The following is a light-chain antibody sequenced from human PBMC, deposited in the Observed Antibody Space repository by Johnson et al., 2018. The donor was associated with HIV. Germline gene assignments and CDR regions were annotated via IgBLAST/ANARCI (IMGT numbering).Light chain of an antibody. J-gene: IGLJ1*01. CDR2: DNT. CDR1: SSNIGRNY. CDR3: GTWDSSLTAYV. V-gene: IGLV1-51*01. Sequence: QLVLTQPPSVSAAPGQKVTISCSGSSSNIGRNYVSWYQHLPGTAPKLLIYDNTKRPSGIPDRFSGSKSDTSATLGITGLQTGDEADYYCGTWDSSLTAYVFGTGTKVTVL.